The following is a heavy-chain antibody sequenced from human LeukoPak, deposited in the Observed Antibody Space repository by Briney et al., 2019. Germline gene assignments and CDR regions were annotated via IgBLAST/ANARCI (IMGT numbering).Heavy chain of an antibody. J-gene: IGHJ4*02. CDR3: TTDVAGHYDFWSN. Sequence: GGSLRLSCAASGFTFSNAWMSWVRQAPGKGLEWVGRIKSKTDGGTTDYAAPVKGRFTISRDDSKNTLYLQMNSLKTEDTAVYYCTTDVAGHYDFWSNWGQGTLVTVSS. CDR1: GFTFSNAW. D-gene: IGHD3-3*01. CDR2: IKSKTDGGTT. V-gene: IGHV3-15*01.